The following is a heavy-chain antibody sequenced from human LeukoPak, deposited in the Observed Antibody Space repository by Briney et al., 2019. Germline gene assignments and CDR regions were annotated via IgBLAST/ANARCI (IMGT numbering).Heavy chain of an antibody. Sequence: SQTLSLTGTLSGGSISSGDYYWSWIRQPPGKGLEWIGYIYYSGSASYNPSLKSRVTISVNTSKTQFSLKLSSVTAADTAVYYCARAKGYSYGPFDYWGQGTLVTVSS. J-gene: IGHJ4*02. CDR2: IYYSGSA. D-gene: IGHD5-18*01. V-gene: IGHV4-30-4*08. CDR3: ARAKGYSYGPFDY. CDR1: GGSISSGDYY.